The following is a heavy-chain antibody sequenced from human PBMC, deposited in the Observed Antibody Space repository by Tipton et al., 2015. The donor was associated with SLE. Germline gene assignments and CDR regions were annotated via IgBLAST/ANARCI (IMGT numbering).Heavy chain of an antibody. D-gene: IGHD6-19*01. CDR2: ISSSGGYM. V-gene: IGHV3-21*01. CDR1: GFTFSIYS. Sequence: SLRLSCTASGFTFSIYSMHWVRQAPGKGLGWISSISSSGGYMFYADSVKGRFTISRDNAKNSVYLQMNSLRVDDTAVYYCARDPAVAGDNWFDTWGQGTLVTVSS. J-gene: IGHJ5*02. CDR3: ARDPAVAGDNWFDT.